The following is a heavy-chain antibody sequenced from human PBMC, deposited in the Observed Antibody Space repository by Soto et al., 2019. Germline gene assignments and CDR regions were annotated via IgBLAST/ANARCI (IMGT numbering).Heavy chain of an antibody. V-gene: IGHV1-8*01. D-gene: IGHD2-21*01. CDR1: GYTFTSYD. CDR3: ARGLGSPIDVHYCYFLDV. CDR2: LNPNSGNT. Sequence: GASVKVSCKASGYTFTSYDINWARQATGQGLEWMGWLNPNSGNTGYAQKFQGRVTMTRNTSISTAYMELSSLRSEDTAVYYCARGLGSPIDVHYCYFLDVWGKGTTVTVSS. J-gene: IGHJ6*03.